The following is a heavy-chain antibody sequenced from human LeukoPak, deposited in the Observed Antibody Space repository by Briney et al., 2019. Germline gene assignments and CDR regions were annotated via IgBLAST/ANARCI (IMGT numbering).Heavy chain of an antibody. CDR3: AKALFSNCSSTSCYAGGFDY. J-gene: IGHJ4*02. V-gene: IGHV3-23*01. CDR2: ISGSGGST. CDR1: GFTFSSYA. D-gene: IGHD2-2*01. Sequence: GGSLRLSCPASGFTFSSYAMSWVRQAPGKGLEWVSAISGSGGSTYYADSVKGRFTISRDNSKNTLYLQMNSLRAEDTAVYYCAKALFSNCSSTSCYAGGFDYWGQGTLVTVSS.